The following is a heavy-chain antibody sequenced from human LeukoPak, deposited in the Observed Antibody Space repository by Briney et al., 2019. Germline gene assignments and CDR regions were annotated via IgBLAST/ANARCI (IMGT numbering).Heavy chain of an antibody. D-gene: IGHD6-19*01. V-gene: IGHV4-31*03. J-gene: IGHJ4*02. CDR3: ARLSSRWYFSPDY. CDR2: IYYSGST. CDR1: GGSISSGGYY. Sequence: SETLSLTCTVSGGSISSGGYYWSWIRQHPGKGLEWIGYIYYSGSTYYNPSHKSRVTISVDTSKNQFSLNLSSVTAADTAVYYCARLSSRWYFSPDYWGQGTLVTVSS.